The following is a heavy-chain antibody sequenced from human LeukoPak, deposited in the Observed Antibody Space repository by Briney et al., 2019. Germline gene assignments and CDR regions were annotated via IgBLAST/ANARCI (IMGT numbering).Heavy chain of an antibody. J-gene: IGHJ6*03. Sequence: PGGSLRLSCAASGFTFSDYYMSWIRQAPGKGLEWVANIKQDGSEKYYVDSVKGRFTISRDNAKNSLYLQMNSLRADDTAVYYCAKEVEGYQLLSRKYYYYYMDVWGKGTTVTISS. CDR3: AKEVEGYQLLSRKYYYYYMDV. V-gene: IGHV3-7*01. CDR2: IKQDGSEK. CDR1: GFTFSDYY. D-gene: IGHD2-2*01.